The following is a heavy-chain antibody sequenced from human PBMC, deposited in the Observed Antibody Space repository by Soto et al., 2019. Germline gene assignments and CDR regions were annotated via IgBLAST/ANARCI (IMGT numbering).Heavy chain of an antibody. V-gene: IGHV1-46*03. CDR2: INPSGGST. D-gene: IGHD5-18*01. Sequence: ASVKVSCKASGYTFTSYYMHWVRLAPGQGLEWMGIINPSGGSTSYAQKFQGRVTMTRDTSTSTVYMELSSLRSEDTAVYYCASSAGGYSYGPFGAFDIWGQGTMVTVSS. CDR1: GYTFTSYY. J-gene: IGHJ3*02. CDR3: ASSAGGYSYGPFGAFDI.